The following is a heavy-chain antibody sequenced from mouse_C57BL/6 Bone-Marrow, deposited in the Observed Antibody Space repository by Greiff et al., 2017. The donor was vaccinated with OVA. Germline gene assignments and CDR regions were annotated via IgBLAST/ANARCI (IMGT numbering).Heavy chain of an antibody. V-gene: IGHV1-72*01. CDR1: GYTFTSYW. J-gene: IGHJ4*01. Sequence: QVQLKESGAELVKPGASVKLSCKASGYTFTSYWMHWVKQRPGRGLEWIGRIDPNSGGTKYNEKFKSKATLTVDKPSSTAYMQLSSLTSEDSAVYYCARVNYGSSHYYAMDYWGQGTSVTVSS. D-gene: IGHD1-1*01. CDR2: IDPNSGGT. CDR3: ARVNYGSSHYYAMDY.